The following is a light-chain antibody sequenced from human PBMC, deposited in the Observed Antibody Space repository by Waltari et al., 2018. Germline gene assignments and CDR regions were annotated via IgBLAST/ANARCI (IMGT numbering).Light chain of an antibody. V-gene: IGLV2-14*03. CDR3: SSWTTSDTRKVI. J-gene: IGLJ2*01. CDR2: DVT. CDR1: SGDVGGYDY. Sequence: QSALTQPASVSGSPGQSITISCTGTSGDVGGYDYVSWYQQHPGKAPKLVIYDVTNRPSLISYRLSGSKTGTTASLSISGLQAEDEADYFCSSWTTSDTRKVIFGGGTKLTVL.